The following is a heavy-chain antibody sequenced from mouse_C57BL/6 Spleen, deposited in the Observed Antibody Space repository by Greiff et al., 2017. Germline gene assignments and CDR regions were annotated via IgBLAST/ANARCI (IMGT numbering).Heavy chain of an antibody. Sequence: EVQLQESGPELVKPGASVKISCKASGYSFTGYYMNWVKQSPEKSLEWIGEINPSTGGTTYNQKFKAKATLTVDKSSSTAYMQLKSLTSEDSAVYYCARQLRHGYYAMDYWGQGTSVTVSS. J-gene: IGHJ4*01. CDR1: GYSFTGYY. CDR2: INPSTGGT. V-gene: IGHV1-42*01. D-gene: IGHD3-2*02. CDR3: ARQLRHGYYAMDY.